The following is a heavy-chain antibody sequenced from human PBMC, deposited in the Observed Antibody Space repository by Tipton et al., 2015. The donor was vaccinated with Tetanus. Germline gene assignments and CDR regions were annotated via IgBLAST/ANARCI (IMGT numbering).Heavy chain of an antibody. CDR3: VRDYCSSARCSPHVDYYYFYGMDV. Sequence: SLRLSCVGSGFTFNDFAIHWVRQVSGKGLEWVSAVSGAGGSKVYADSVKGRFTISRDNAKNSLSVQMDSLRPEDTALYYCVRDYCSSARCSPHVDYYYFYGMDVWGQGTTVTV. J-gene: IGHJ6*02. CDR2: VSGAGGSK. V-gene: IGHV3-9*01. CDR1: GFTFNDFA. D-gene: IGHD2-2*01.